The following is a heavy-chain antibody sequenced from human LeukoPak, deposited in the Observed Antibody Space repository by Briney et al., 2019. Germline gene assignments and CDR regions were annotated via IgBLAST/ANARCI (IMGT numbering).Heavy chain of an antibody. CDR1: GYSFNSHW. CDR3: ARYSGTGYYFDY. D-gene: IGHD1-26*01. J-gene: IGHJ4*02. CDR2: IDPGDCDT. V-gene: IGHV5-51*01. Sequence: GGALKIFLKGSGYSFNSHWIGRGRQRPGKCLVCIVIIDPGDCDTRYCQSFQGPVIIAADKSISTAYLQWSSLKASDTAMYYYARYSGTGYYFDYWGQGTLVTVSS.